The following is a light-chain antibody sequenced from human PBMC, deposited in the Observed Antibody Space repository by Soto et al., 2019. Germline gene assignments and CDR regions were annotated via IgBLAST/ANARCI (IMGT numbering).Light chain of an antibody. CDR2: LNSDGSH. Sequence: QLVLTQSPSASASLGASVKLTCTLSSGHSSYAIAWHQQQPEKGPRYLMKLNSDGSHNKGDGIPDRFAGSSSGAERYLINSGLKSDDEDDYYGQTWGTGIDWVFGGGTKLTVL. CDR3: QTWGTGIDWV. CDR1: SGHSSYA. V-gene: IGLV4-69*01. J-gene: IGLJ3*02.